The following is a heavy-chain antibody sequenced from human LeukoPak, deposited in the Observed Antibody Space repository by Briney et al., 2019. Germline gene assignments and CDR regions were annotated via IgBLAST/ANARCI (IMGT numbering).Heavy chain of an antibody. CDR1: GGSISSSSYY. Sequence: SETVSLTCTVSGGSISSSSYYWGRIRQPPGKGLEWIGSIYYSGSTYYNPSLKSRVTISVDTSKNQFSLKLSSVTAADTAVYYCARRNLETRYGSGSYYRAYWFDPWGQGTMVTVSS. CDR2: IYYSGST. V-gene: IGHV4-39*01. J-gene: IGHJ5*02. CDR3: ARRNLETRYGSGSYYRAYWFDP. D-gene: IGHD3-10*01.